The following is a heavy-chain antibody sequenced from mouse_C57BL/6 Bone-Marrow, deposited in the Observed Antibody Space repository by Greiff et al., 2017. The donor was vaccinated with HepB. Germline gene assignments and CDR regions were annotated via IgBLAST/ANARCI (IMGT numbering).Heavy chain of an antibody. CDR1: GYTFTSYW. V-gene: IGHV1-52*01. CDR3: ARSISILYAMDY. CDR2: IDPSDSET. J-gene: IGHJ4*01. D-gene: IGHD2-3*01. Sequence: QVQLQQPGAELVRPGSSVKLSCKASGYTFTSYWMHWVKQRPIQGLEWIGNIDPSDSETHYNQKFKDKATLTVDKSSSTAYMQLSSLTSEDSAVYYCARSISILYAMDYWGQGTSVTVSS.